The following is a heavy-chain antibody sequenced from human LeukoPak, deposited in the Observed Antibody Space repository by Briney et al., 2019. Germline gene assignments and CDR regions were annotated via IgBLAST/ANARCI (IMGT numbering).Heavy chain of an antibody. V-gene: IGHV4-59*01. J-gene: IGHJ4*02. Sequence: SETLSLTCTVSGGSISSYYWSWIRQPPGKGLEWIGYIYYSGSTNYNPSLKSRVTISVDTSKNQFSLKLSSVTAADTAMYYCARQEYWGQGTLVTVSS. CDR3: ARQEY. CDR2: IYYSGST. CDR1: GGSISSYY.